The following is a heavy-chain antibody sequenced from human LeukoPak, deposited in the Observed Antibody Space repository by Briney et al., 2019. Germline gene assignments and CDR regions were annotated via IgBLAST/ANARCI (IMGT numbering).Heavy chain of an antibody. CDR2: ISGSGGST. D-gene: IGHD6-13*01. J-gene: IGHJ4*02. Sequence: GGSLRLSCAASGFTFSSYAMSWVRQAPGKGLEWVSAISGSGGSTYYADSVKGRFTISRDNSKNTLYLQMISLRAEDSALYYCAKDLTYSTSPTYFDYWGQGALVTVSS. CDR3: AKDLTYSTSPTYFDY. V-gene: IGHV3-23*01. CDR1: GFTFSSYA.